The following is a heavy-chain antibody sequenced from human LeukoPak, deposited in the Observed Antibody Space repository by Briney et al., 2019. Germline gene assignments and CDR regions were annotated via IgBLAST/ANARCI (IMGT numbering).Heavy chain of an antibody. CDR1: GFTFSDAR. V-gene: IGHV3-15*01. Sequence: PGGSLCPSCAASGFTFSDARMSWVRQAPGKGLEWVGRIKIKSEGGTTDYAAPVKGRFTISRDDSKNMLYLQMNSLTTEDTAVYYCVTDKVESIKYPRFDPWGQRTLVTVSS. J-gene: IGHJ5*02. CDR3: VTDKVESIKYPRFDP. D-gene: IGHD3-3*01. CDR2: IKIKSEGGTT.